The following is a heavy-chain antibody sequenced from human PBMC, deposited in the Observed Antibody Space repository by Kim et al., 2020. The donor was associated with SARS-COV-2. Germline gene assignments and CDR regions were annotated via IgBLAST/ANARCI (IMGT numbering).Heavy chain of an antibody. J-gene: IGHJ4*02. D-gene: IGHD7-27*01. V-gene: IGHV3-23*01. CDR3: AKKGTGSFDH. Sequence: YHADTGKGRFTIPRDNSKNTMYLQMNSLRAEDTALYFCAKKGTGSFDHWGQGVLVTVSS.